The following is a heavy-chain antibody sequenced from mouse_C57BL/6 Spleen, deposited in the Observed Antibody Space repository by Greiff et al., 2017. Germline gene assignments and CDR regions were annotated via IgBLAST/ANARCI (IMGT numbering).Heavy chain of an antibody. D-gene: IGHD2-3*01. CDR3: TREGESVVTTYFDY. CDR1: GFTFSSYA. J-gene: IGHJ2*01. Sequence: EVQVVESGEGLVKPGGSLKLSCAASGFTFSSYAMSWVRQTPEKRLEWVAYISSGGDYIYYADTVKGRFTISRDNARNTLYLQMSSLKSEDTAMYYCTREGESVVTTYFDYWGQGTTLTVSS. CDR2: ISSGGDYI. V-gene: IGHV5-9-1*02.